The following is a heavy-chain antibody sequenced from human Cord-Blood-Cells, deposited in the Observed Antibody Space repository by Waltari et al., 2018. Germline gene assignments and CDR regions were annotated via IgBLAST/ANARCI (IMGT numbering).Heavy chain of an antibody. J-gene: IGHJ4*02. Sequence: EVQLVESGGGLVQPGGSLKLSCAASGFTFSGSSMPGVRQASGKGLEWVGRIRSKANSYATAYAASVKGRFTISRDDSKNTAYLQMNSLKTEDTAVYYCTSQQVGATKACYWGQGTLVTVSS. V-gene: IGHV3-73*02. CDR3: TSQQVGATKACY. CDR1: GFTFSGSS. CDR2: IRSKANSYAT. D-gene: IGHD1-26*01.